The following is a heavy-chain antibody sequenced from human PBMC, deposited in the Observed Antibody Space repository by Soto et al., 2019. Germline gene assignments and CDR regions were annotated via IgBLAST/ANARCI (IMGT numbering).Heavy chain of an antibody. CDR2: ISGYNGIT. V-gene: IGHV1-18*01. CDR3: AKNSGPNWYFDL. CDR1: GYTFTSYE. Sequence: QVQLVQSGPEVKKPGASVKVSCKASGYTFTSYEITWVRQAPGQGLEWMGWISGYNGITNYAQKFQGRVTMTTETSTSTAYMERRSLRSADTAVYYCAKNSGPNWYFDLWGRGTLVTVSS. D-gene: IGHD1-26*01. J-gene: IGHJ2*01.